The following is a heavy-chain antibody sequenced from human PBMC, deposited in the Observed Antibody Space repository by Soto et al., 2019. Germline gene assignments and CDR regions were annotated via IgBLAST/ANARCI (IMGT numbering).Heavy chain of an antibody. Sequence: LKISCKGSGYSFTSYWIGWVRQMPGKGLEWMGIIYPGDSDTRYSPSFQGQVTISADKSISTAYLQWSSLKASDTAMYYCARHLGAAAGPLYGMDVWGQGTTVTVSS. CDR1: GYSFTSYW. CDR3: ARHLGAAAGPLYGMDV. D-gene: IGHD6-13*01. CDR2: IYPGDSDT. J-gene: IGHJ6*02. V-gene: IGHV5-51*01.